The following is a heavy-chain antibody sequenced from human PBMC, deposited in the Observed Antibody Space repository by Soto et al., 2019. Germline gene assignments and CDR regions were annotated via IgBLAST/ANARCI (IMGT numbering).Heavy chain of an antibody. J-gene: IGHJ5*02. CDR1: GDSICSGGYS. D-gene: IGHD3-10*01. CDR2: IYHAGST. V-gene: IGHV4-4*02. CDR3: ATYSYGSGDSGRFDP. Sequence: PSETMSLTCAVSGDSICSGGYSWTWVRQPPGKGLEWIGEIYHAGSTNYNPSLKGRVTMSIDKSKNQFSLNLSSVTAADTAVYYCATYSYGSGDSGRFDPWGQGTLVTVSS.